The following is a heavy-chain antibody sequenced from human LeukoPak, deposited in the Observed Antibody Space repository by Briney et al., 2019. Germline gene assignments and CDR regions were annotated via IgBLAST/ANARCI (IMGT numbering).Heavy chain of an antibody. D-gene: IGHD6-13*01. V-gene: IGHV1-2*02. Sequence: ASVKVSCKASGYTFTGYYMHWVRQAPGQGLEWMGWINPNSGGTNYAQKFQGRVTMTRDTSISTAYMELSRLRSDDTAVYYCATGDAGYSSSLRYWGQGTLVTVSS. J-gene: IGHJ4*02. CDR3: ATGDAGYSSSLRY. CDR2: INPNSGGT. CDR1: GYTFTGYY.